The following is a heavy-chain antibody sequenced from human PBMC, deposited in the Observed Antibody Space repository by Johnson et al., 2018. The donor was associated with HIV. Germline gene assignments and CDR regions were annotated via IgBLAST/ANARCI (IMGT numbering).Heavy chain of an antibody. CDR1: GFTFSSYA. V-gene: IGHV3-9*01. Sequence: VQLVESGGGVVQPGRSLRLSCAASGFTFSSYAMHWVRQAPGKGLEWISGISWNSGTIGYADSVKGRFTIFRDSAKNSLYLQMNSLRTEDTALYYCAKDQGRFLEWLSAFDIWGQGTMVTVSS. CDR2: ISWNSGTI. J-gene: IGHJ3*02. D-gene: IGHD3-3*01. CDR3: AKDQGRFLEWLSAFDI.